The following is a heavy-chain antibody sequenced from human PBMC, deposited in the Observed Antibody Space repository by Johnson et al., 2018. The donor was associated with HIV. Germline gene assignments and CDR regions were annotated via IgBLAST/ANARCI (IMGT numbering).Heavy chain of an antibody. CDR1: GFTFSKYG. V-gene: IGHV3-30*18. CDR2: TSYDGNNT. Sequence: QVQLVESGGGVVQPGSSLRLSCVASGFTFSKYGMHWVRQAPGKGLEWVAVTSYDGNNTNYADSVKGRFTMARDNTKNTLYLQKDSLRAEDKAVYYCSKDRRSWYLETNDAFDMWGQGTMVIVSS. CDR3: SKDRRSWYLETNDAFDM. D-gene: IGHD6-13*01. J-gene: IGHJ3*02.